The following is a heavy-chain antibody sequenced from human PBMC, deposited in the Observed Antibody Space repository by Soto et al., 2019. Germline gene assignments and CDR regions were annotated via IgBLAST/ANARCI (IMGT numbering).Heavy chain of an antibody. J-gene: IGHJ4*02. D-gene: IGHD3-9*01. Sequence: ASVKVSCKVSGYTLTELSMHWVRQAPGKGLEWMGGFDPEDGETIYAQKFQGRVTMTEDTSTDTAYMELSSLRSEDTAVYYCATQRKYFDWSSLDYWGQGTLVTVSS. V-gene: IGHV1-24*01. CDR3: ATQRKYFDWSSLDY. CDR1: GYTLTELS. CDR2: FDPEDGET.